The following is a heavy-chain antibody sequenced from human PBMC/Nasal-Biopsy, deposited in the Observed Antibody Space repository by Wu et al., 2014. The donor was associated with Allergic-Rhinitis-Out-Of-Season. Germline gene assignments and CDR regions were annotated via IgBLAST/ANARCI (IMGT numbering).Heavy chain of an antibody. CDR2: VSTSGRTI. CDR1: GFTFSDYY. Sequence: RLSCAASGFTFSDYYMSWVRQAPGKGLDWVSYVSTSGRTIYYADSVKGRFTVSRDNSKNTLYLEMNSLRAEDTAMYFCARENTILSGWGYYGMDVWGRGTTVTVSS. J-gene: IGHJ6*02. V-gene: IGHV3-11*04. CDR3: ARENTILSGWGYYGMDV. D-gene: IGHD3-9*01.